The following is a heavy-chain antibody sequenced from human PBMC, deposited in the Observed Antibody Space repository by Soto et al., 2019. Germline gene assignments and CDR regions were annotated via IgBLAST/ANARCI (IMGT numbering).Heavy chain of an antibody. Sequence: PXXSLRLSCAASGFTLSRCSMHWVRQAPGKGLEWVSAISGIIDSTYYADSVKGRFTTSRDSSKNTLYLQMSSLRAEDTAVYYCAKGSASGRQYYYDSWGQGALVTVSS. CDR1: GFTLSRCS. CDR3: AKGSASGRQYYYDS. V-gene: IGHV3-23*01. J-gene: IGHJ4*02. CDR2: ISGIIDST.